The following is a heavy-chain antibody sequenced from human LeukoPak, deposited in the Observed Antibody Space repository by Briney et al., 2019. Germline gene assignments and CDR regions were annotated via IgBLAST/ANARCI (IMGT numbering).Heavy chain of an antibody. D-gene: IGHD3-10*01. CDR3: ARGPPYYYGSGYYYYMDV. CDR1: GGSISSYY. V-gene: IGHV4-4*07. Sequence: PSETLSLTCTVSGGSISSYYWSWIRQPAGKGLEWIGRIYISGSTNYNPSLKSRVTISVDKSKNQFSLKLSSVTAADTAVYYCARGPPYYYGSGYYYYMDVWGKGTTVTVSS. CDR2: IYISGST. J-gene: IGHJ6*03.